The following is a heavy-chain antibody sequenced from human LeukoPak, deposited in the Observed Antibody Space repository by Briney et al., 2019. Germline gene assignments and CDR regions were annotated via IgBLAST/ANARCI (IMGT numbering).Heavy chain of an antibody. Sequence: ASVKVSCKASAYIFSNYGISWVRQAPGQGLEWMEWISAKNGDTNYIQKFRGRVTMTTDTSTSTAYMELWSLRSDDTAVYYCAIDITATTPFDYWGQGTLVTVSS. V-gene: IGHV1-18*04. CDR2: ISAKNGDT. D-gene: IGHD1-7*01. J-gene: IGHJ4*02. CDR1: AYIFSNYG. CDR3: AIDITATTPFDY.